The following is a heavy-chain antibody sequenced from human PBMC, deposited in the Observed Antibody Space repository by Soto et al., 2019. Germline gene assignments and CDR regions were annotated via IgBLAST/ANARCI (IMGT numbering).Heavy chain of an antibody. Sequence: QVQLQESGPGLVKPSGTLSLTCAVSGGSISSSNWWSWVRQPPGEGLEWIGEIYHSGSTNYNPSLKSRVTISVDKSKNQFSLKLSSVTAADTAVYYCASLGYCSGGSCYSGGYWGQGTLVTVSS. CDR3: ASLGYCSGGSCYSGGY. D-gene: IGHD2-15*01. V-gene: IGHV4-4*02. J-gene: IGHJ4*02. CDR2: IYHSGST. CDR1: GGSISSSNW.